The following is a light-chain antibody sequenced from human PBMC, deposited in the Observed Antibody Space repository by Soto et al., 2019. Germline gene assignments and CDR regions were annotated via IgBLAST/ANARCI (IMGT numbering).Light chain of an antibody. V-gene: IGKV3-20*01. CDR1: QSISGSY. CDR2: GVS. CDR3: QQYDNSPLT. J-gene: IGKJ4*01. Sequence: EIVMTQSPDTLSVSPGERATLSCTASQSISGSYLAWYQQKPGQAPRVVIYGVSRRATGIPDRFSGSGSGTDFTLTISRLEPEDFAVYYCQQYDNSPLTFGGGTKVEVK.